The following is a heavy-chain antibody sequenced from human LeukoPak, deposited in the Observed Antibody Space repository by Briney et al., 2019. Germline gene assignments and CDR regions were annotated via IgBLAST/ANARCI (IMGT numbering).Heavy chain of an antibody. CDR2: IYYSGST. Sequence: PSETLSLTCTVSGGSISSSSYYWGWIRQSPGKGLEWIGSIYYSGSTYYNPSLKSRVTISVDTSKNQFSLKLSSVTAADTAVYYCAREDSGSRRSETLSDYWGQGTLVTVSS. CDR3: AREDSGSRRSETLSDY. J-gene: IGHJ4*02. D-gene: IGHD1-26*01. CDR1: GGSISSSSYY. V-gene: IGHV4-39*07.